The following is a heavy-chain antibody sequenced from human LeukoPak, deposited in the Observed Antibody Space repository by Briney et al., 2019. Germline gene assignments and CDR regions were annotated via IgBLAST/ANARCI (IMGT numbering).Heavy chain of an antibody. CDR3: ARGRSGYCSSTSCRRNRFDP. V-gene: IGHV4-34*01. J-gene: IGHJ5*02. D-gene: IGHD2-2*01. CDR2: INHSGST. Sequence: SETLSLTCAVYGGSFSGYYWSWIRQPPGKGLEWIGEINHSGSTNYNPSLKSRVTISVDTSKNQFSLKLSSVTAADTAVYYCARGRSGYCSSTSCRRNRFDPWGQGTLVTVSS. CDR1: GGSFSGYY.